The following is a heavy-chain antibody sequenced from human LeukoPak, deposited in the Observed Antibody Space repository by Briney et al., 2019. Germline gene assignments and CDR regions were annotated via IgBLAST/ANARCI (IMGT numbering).Heavy chain of an antibody. CDR1: GFTFSSYA. CDR3: AEDPNYYDSSGLTYYFDY. J-gene: IGHJ4*02. CDR2: ISGSGGST. Sequence: GGSLRLSCAASGFTFSSYAMSWVRQAPGKGLEWVSAISGSGGSTYYADSVKGRFTISRDNSKNTLYLQMSSLRAEDTAVYYCAEDPNYYDSSGLTYYFDYWGQGTLVTVSS. D-gene: IGHD3-22*01. V-gene: IGHV3-23*01.